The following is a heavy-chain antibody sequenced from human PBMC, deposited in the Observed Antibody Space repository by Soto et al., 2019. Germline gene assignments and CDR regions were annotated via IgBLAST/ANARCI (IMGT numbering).Heavy chain of an antibody. Sequence: QVQLVESGGGVVQPGRSLRLSCAASGFTFSSYGMHWVRQAPGKGLEWVAVISYDGSNKYYADSVKGRFTISRDNSKNTLYLQMNSLRAEDTAVYYCAKDLAVPAAEYYNYGMDVWGQGTTVTVSS. J-gene: IGHJ6*02. CDR1: GFTFSSYG. V-gene: IGHV3-30*18. CDR3: AKDLAVPAAEYYNYGMDV. CDR2: ISYDGSNK. D-gene: IGHD2-2*01.